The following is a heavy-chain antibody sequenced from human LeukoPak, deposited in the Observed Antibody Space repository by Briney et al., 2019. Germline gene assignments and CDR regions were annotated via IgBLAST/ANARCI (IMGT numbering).Heavy chain of an antibody. CDR2: IKSDGST. CDR3: TRAITYFYGSVTYDWFDS. D-gene: IGHD3-10*01. Sequence: GGSLRLSCAASGFTFSSYAMNWVRQAPGKGLMWVARIKSDGSTIYADSVQGRFTISRDNAKNTVYLQMNSLRVDDTAIYYCTRAITYFYGSVTYDWFDSWGQGTRVTVSS. CDR1: GFTFSSYA. V-gene: IGHV3-74*01. J-gene: IGHJ5*01.